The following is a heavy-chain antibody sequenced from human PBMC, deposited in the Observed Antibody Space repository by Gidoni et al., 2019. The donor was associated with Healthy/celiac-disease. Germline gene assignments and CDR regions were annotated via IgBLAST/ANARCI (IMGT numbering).Heavy chain of an antibody. J-gene: IGHJ4*02. V-gene: IGHV3-23*04. CDR3: AKDPNYYDSSGYPDY. D-gene: IGHD3-22*01. CDR1: GFTFSRYA. CDR2: ISGSGGST. Sequence: EVQLVESGGGLVQPGGSLRLSCAASGFTFSRYAMRWVRQAPGKGLEWGSAISGSGGSTYYADSVKGRFTISRDNSKNTLYLQMNSLRAEDTAVYYCAKDPNYYDSSGYPDYWGQGTLVTVSS.